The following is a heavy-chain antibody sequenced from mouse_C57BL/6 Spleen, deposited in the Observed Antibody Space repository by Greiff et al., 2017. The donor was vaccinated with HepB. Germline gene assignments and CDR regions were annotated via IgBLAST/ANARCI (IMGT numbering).Heavy chain of an antibody. D-gene: IGHD1-3*01. CDR3: AREGSLKYYFDY. V-gene: IGHV1-81*01. CDR2: IYPRSGNT. Sequence: QVQLQQSGAELARPGASVKLSCKASGYTFTSYGISWVKQRTGQGLEWIGEIYPRSGNTYYNEKFKGKATLTADKSSSTAYMELRSLTSEDSAVYFCAREGSLKYYFDYWGQGTTLTVSS. CDR1: GYTFTSYG. J-gene: IGHJ2*01.